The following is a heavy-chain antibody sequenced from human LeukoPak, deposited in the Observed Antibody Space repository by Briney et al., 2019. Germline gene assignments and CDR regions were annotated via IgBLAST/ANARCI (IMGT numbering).Heavy chain of an antibody. Sequence: AGGSLRLSCAAAGSTFSSYSMNWVRQAPGKGLEWVSYISSSSSTIYYADSVKGRFTISRDNAKNSLYLQMNSLRAEDTAVYYCARDTDRGFDYWGQGTLVTVSS. CDR3: ARDTDRGFDY. CDR1: GSTFSSYS. V-gene: IGHV3-48*01. D-gene: IGHD3-22*01. J-gene: IGHJ4*02. CDR2: ISSSSSTI.